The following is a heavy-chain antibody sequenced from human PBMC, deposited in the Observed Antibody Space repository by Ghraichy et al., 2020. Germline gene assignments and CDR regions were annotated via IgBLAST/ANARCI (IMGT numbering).Heavy chain of an antibody. CDR2: IYSGGST. CDR1: GFTVSGTY. J-gene: IGHJ6*02. V-gene: IGHV3-66*01. Sequence: GESLNISCAASGFTVSGTYMNWVRQAPGKGLEWVSIIYSGGSTFYADSVKDRFTISRDNSKNTLHLQMNSLRAEDTAVYYCARDCRDGCHNYYYGLDVWGQGTTVTVSS. CDR3: ARDCRDGCHNYYYGLDV. D-gene: IGHD5-24*01.